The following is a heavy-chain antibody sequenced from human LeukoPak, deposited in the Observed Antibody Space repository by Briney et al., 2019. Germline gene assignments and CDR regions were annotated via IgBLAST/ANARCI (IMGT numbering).Heavy chain of an antibody. V-gene: IGHV3-7*01. Sequence: PGGSLRLSCAASGFTFSSYWMSWVRQAPGKGLEWVANIKQDGSEKYYVDSVKGRFTISRDNAKNSLYLQMNSLRAEDTAVYYCARLYYGSGSYYNPAFDYWGQGTLVTVSS. J-gene: IGHJ4*02. CDR3: ARLYYGSGSYYNPAFDY. D-gene: IGHD3-10*01. CDR2: IKQDGSEK. CDR1: GFTFSSYW.